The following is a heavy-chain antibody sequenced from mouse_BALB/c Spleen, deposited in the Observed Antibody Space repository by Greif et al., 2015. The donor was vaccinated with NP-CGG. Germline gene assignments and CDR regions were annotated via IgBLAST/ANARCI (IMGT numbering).Heavy chain of an antibody. CDR2: ISSGGGST. CDR3: ARHRGSPHYYAMDY. V-gene: IGHV5-12-1*01. J-gene: IGHJ4*01. CDR1: GFAFSSYD. Sequence: EVQLVESGGGLVKPGGSLKLSCAASGFAFSSYDMSWVRQTPEKRLEWVAYISSGGGSTYYPDTVKGRFTISRDNAKNTLYLQMSSLKSEDTAMYYCARHRGSPHYYAMDYWGQGTSVTVSS.